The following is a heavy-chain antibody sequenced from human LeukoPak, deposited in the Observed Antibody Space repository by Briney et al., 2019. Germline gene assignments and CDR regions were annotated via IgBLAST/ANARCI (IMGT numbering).Heavy chain of an antibody. CDR3: ARLNTHGMDV. J-gene: IGHJ6*02. V-gene: IGHV4-38-2*02. Sequence: SETLSLTCTVSGSSISTDYYWGWIRQPPGKGLEWIGSIYHSGSTYYNPSLKSRIAISVDTSKNQFSLKLSSVTVADTAVYYCARLNTHGMDVWGQGTTVTVSS. CDR2: IYHSGST. CDR1: GSSISTDYY. D-gene: IGHD1/OR15-1a*01.